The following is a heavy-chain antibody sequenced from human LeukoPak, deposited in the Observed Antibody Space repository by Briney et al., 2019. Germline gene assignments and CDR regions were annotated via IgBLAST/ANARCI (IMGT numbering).Heavy chain of an antibody. J-gene: IGHJ6*02. V-gene: IGHV4-39*01. CDR1: GGSINTENYY. Sequence: SETLSLTCTVSGGSINTENYYWGWFRQSPARGLEWIGNVHHNGDTYYNTSLKSRVTMSIDTSKNQFSLRLNSVTAADTAVYYCAVPGPYFSNYGMDVWGQGTTVTVSS. CDR2: VHHNGDT. CDR3: AVPGPYFSNYGMDV.